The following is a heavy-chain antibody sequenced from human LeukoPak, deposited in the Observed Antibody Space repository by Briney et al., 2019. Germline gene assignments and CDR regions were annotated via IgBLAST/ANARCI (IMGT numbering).Heavy chain of an antibody. D-gene: IGHD6-19*01. V-gene: IGHV3-9*01. CDR3: AKEGVYSSGWYYFDY. J-gene: IGHJ4*02. Sequence: GGSLRLSCAAPGFTFDDYAMHWVRQAPGKGLEWVSGIGWNSGSIGYADSVKGRFTISRDNAKNSLYLQMNSLRAEDTALYYCAKEGVYSSGWYYFDYWGQGTLVTVSS. CDR1: GFTFDDYA. CDR2: IGWNSGSI.